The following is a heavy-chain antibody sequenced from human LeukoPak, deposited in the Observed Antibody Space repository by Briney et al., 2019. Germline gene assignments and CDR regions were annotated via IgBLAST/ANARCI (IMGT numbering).Heavy chain of an antibody. CDR2: ISGSGGST. D-gene: IGHD3-10*01. Sequence: PGGSLRLSCAASGFTSSSYAMSWVRQAPGKGLEWVSAISGSGGSTYYADSVKGRFTISRDNSKNTLYLQMNSLRAEDTAVYYCAKVDGSGPYYYYGMDVWGQGTTVTVSS. V-gene: IGHV3-23*01. CDR3: AKVDGSGPYYYYGMDV. CDR1: GFTSSSYA. J-gene: IGHJ6*02.